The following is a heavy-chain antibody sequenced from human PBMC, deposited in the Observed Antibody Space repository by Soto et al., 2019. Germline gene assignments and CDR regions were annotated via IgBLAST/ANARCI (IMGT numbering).Heavy chain of an antibody. CDR3: AGLDYDSSGYFDY. J-gene: IGHJ4*02. D-gene: IGHD3-22*01. Sequence: PSETLSLTCTVSGGSISSGGYYWSWIRQHPGKGLEWIGYIYYSGSTYYNPSLKSRVTISVDTSKNQFSLKLSSVTAADTAVYYCAGLDYDSSGYFDYWGQGTLVTVSS. CDR2: IYYSGST. V-gene: IGHV4-31*03. CDR1: GGSISSGGYY.